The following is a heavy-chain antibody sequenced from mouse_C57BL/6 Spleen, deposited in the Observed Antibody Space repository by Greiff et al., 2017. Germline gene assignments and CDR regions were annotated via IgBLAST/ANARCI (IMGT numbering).Heavy chain of an antibody. D-gene: IGHD1-1*01. CDR2: IDPSDSYT. CDR3: ARFNYVDWYFDV. Sequence: QVQLKQPGAELVMPGASVKLSCKASGYTFTSYWMHWVKQRPGQGLEWIGEIDPSDSYTNYNQKFKGKSTLTVDKSSSTAYMQLSSLTSEDSAVYYCARFNYVDWYFDVWGTGTTVTVSS. J-gene: IGHJ1*03. V-gene: IGHV1-69*01. CDR1: GYTFTSYW.